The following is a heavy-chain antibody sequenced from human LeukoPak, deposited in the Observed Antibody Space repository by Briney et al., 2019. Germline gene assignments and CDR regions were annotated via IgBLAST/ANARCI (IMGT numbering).Heavy chain of an antibody. CDR3: ARPVFGVVSHDWYFDL. CDR1: GGSISSYY. Sequence: SETLSPTCTVSGGSISSYYWSWIRQPPGKGLEWIGYIYYSGSTNYNPSLKSRVTISVDTSKNQFSLKLSSVTAADTAVYYCARPVFGVVSHDWYFDLWGRGTLVTVSS. J-gene: IGHJ2*01. CDR2: IYYSGST. D-gene: IGHD3-3*01. V-gene: IGHV4-59*08.